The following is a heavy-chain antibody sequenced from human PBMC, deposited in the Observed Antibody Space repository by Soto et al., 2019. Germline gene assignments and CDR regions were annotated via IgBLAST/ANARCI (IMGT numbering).Heavy chain of an antibody. J-gene: IGHJ5*02. V-gene: IGHV4-30-2*01. Sequence: LSLTCAVSGGSISSGGYSWSWIRQPPGKGLEWIGYIYHSGSTYYNPSLKSRVTISVDRSKNQFSLKLSSVTAADTAVYYCARAFPWFDPWGQGTLVTVSS. CDR3: ARAFPWFDP. CDR1: GGSISSGGYS. CDR2: IYHSGST.